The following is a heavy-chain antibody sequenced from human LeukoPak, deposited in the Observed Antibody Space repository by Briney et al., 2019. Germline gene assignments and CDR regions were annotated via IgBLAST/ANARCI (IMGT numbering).Heavy chain of an antibody. CDR2: VDPEDGET. V-gene: IGHV1-69-2*01. CDR3: ATVSIAAAGTDFDY. J-gene: IGHJ4*02. CDR1: GYTFTDYY. Sequence: ATVKISCKVSGYTFTDYYMHWVQQAPGKGLEWMGLVDPEDGETIYAERFQGRVTITADTSTDTAYMELSSLRSEDTAVYYCATVSIAAAGTDFDYWGQGTLVTVSS. D-gene: IGHD6-13*01.